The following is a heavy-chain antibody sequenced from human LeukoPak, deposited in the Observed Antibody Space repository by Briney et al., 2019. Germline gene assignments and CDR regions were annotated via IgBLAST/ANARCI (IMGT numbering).Heavy chain of an antibody. Sequence: GGSLRLSCAASGFTVSSNYMHWVRQAPGKGLEWAAVISYDGSNEYYADSVKGRFTISRDNSKNTLYLQMNSLRAEDTAVYSCAKNLVNSGSYGMDVWGQGTTVTVSS. CDR1: GFTVSSNY. V-gene: IGHV3-30*18. J-gene: IGHJ6*02. D-gene: IGHD1-26*01. CDR3: AKNLVNSGSYGMDV. CDR2: ISYDGSNE.